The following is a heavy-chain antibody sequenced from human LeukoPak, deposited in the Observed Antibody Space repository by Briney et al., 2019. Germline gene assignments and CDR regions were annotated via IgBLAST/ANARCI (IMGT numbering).Heavy chain of an antibody. J-gene: IGHJ4*02. V-gene: IGHV3-49*04. CDR2: ISSKAYGGTT. D-gene: IGHD6-19*01. Sequence: PGGSLRLSCTTSGFTFGDYAVSWVRQAPGKGLEWVGFISSKAYGGTTQYAASVKGRFTISRDDSKSIAYLQMNSLKTEDTAVYYCTREVGSGWPIDYWGQGTLVTVSS. CDR3: TREVGSGWPIDY. CDR1: GFTFGDYA.